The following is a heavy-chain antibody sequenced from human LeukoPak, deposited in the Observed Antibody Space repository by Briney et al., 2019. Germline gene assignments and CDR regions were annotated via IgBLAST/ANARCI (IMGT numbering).Heavy chain of an antibody. CDR1: GYTFTGYY. V-gene: IGHV1-2*02. CDR2: INPNSGGT. J-gene: IGHJ4*02. CDR3: ARIRFLEWLLYYDY. Sequence: GASVKLSCKASGYTFTGYYMHWVRQAPGQGLEWMGWINPNSGGTNYAQKFQGRVTMTRDTSISTAYMELSRLRSDDTAVYYCARIRFLEWLLYYDYWGQGTLVTVSS. D-gene: IGHD3-3*01.